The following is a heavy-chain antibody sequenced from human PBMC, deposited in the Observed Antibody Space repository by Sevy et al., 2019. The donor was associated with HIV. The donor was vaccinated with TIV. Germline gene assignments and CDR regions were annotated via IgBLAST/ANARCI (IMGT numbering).Heavy chain of an antibody. J-gene: IGHJ3*02. CDR2: IKSKTDGGTT. Sequence: GGSLRLSCAASGFTFSNAWMSWVRQAPGKGLEWVGRIKSKTDGGTTDYAAPGKGRFTISRDDSKNTLYLQMNSLKTEDTAVYYCTTTPYYDFWSARGHDAFDIWGQGTMVTVSS. CDR3: TTTPYYDFWSARGHDAFDI. D-gene: IGHD3-3*01. CDR1: GFTFSNAW. V-gene: IGHV3-15*01.